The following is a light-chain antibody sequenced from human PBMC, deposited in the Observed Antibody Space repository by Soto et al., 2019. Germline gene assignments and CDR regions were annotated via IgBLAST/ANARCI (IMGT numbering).Light chain of an antibody. J-gene: IGKJ4*01. V-gene: IGKV1-9*01. CDR3: QQHNSYPLT. CDR1: QGVSSY. Sequence: IPLTQSPSSLSASVGDRVTITCRASQGVSSYLAWYQQKPGKAPNLLIYVTSTLQSGVPSRFSGSGSGTDFTLNISSLQPEDFATYYCQQHNSYPLTFGGGTKVEIK. CDR2: VTS.